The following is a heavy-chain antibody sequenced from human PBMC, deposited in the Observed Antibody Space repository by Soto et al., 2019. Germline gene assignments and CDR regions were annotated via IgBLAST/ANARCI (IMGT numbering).Heavy chain of an antibody. CDR2: IIPIFGTA. Sequence: QVQLVQSGAEVKKPGSSVKVSCKASGGTFSSYAISWVRQAPGQGLEWMGGIIPIFGTANYAQKFQGRVTITADESTSTAYMELSSLRSEDTAVYYCVRDWGSYRYTHVNLDCWGQGTLVTVSS. J-gene: IGHJ4*02. CDR3: VRDWGSYRYTHVNLDC. CDR1: GGTFSSYA. D-gene: IGHD3-16*02. V-gene: IGHV1-69*01.